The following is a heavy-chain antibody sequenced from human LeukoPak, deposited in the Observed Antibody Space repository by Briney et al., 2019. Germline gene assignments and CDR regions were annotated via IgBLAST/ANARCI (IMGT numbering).Heavy chain of an antibody. V-gene: IGHV3-23*01. CDR3: AKDTGVLRYFSGRPTRVDV. CDR2: ISGSGGST. D-gene: IGHD3-9*01. Sequence: GGSLRLSCAASGFTFSSYAMSWVRQAPGKGLEWVSAISGSGGSTYYADSVKGRFTISRDNSKNTLYLQMNSLRAEDTAVYYCAKDTGVLRYFSGRPTRVDVWGQGTTVTVSS. CDR1: GFTFSSYA. J-gene: IGHJ6*02.